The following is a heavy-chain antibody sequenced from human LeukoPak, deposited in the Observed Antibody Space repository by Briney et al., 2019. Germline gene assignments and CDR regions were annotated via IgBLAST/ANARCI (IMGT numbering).Heavy chain of an antibody. V-gene: IGHV3-53*01. CDR2: IYSGGST. D-gene: IGHD4-11*01. J-gene: IGHJ4*02. Sequence: GGSLRLSCAASGFTVSSNYMSWVRQAPGKGLEWVSVIYSGGSTYYADSVKGRFTISRDNSKNTLYLQMNSLRAEDTAVYYCARDFPPATVTTKRFFDYWGQGTLVTVSS. CDR3: ARDFPPATVTTKRFFDY. CDR1: GFTVSSNY.